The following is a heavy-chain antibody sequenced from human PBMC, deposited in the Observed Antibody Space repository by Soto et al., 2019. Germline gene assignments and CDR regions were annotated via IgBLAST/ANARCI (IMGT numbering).Heavy chain of an antibody. J-gene: IGHJ4*02. V-gene: IGHV3-30-3*01. Sequence: QVQLVESGGGAVQPGRSLRLSCAASGFTFSSHAMHWVRQAPGKGLECVAIISYDGSNKYYGDYVRGRLTISRDNSKNTILRHMNSLRAEDTAVYYCARDQTSITTTGGGRIDYWGQGTLVTVSS. CDR3: ARDQTSITTTGGGRIDY. CDR2: ISYDGSNK. D-gene: IGHD1-1*01. CDR1: GFTFSSHA.